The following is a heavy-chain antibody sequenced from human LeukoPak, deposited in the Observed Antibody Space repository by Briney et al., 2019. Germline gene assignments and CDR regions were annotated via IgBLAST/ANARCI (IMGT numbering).Heavy chain of an antibody. Sequence: SVPLTLPCTLCIRPLKLYYGRWLRDPRGKALEWIGEINHSGSTNFNPSLKSRVTISVDTSKNQFSLKLSSVTAADTAVYYCARGRRYSYGYVIDYWGQGTLVTVSS. CDR3: ARGRRYSYGYVIDY. CDR1: IRPLKLYY. J-gene: IGHJ4*02. D-gene: IGHD5-18*01. CDR2: INHSGST. V-gene: IGHV4-34*01.